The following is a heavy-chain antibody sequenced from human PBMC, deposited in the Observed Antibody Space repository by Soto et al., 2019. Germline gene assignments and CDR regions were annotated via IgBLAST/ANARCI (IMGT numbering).Heavy chain of an antibody. CDR3: ARVERGTATTVVDAFDI. V-gene: IGHV4-34*01. J-gene: IGHJ3*02. CDR2: MSHSGGT. CDR1: GGFVSSGSYY. D-gene: IGHD1-1*01. Sequence: QVRLQQWGAGLLNPSETLSLTCAVYGGFVSSGSYYWSWIRQPPGKGLEWIGEMSHSGGTHFNPSLKSRVTISVDTSKNQFSLKMSSVTAADTALYYCARVERGTATTVVDAFDIWGPGTMVTVSS.